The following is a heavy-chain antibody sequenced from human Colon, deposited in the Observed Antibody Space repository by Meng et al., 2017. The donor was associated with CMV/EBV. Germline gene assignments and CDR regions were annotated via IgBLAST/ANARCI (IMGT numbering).Heavy chain of an antibody. CDR1: GFPFNSHS. V-gene: IGHV3-21*05. CDR3: ATRGQAPAN. CDR2: ISSSGKDE. J-gene: IGHJ4*02. Sequence: GESLKISCEGSGFPFNSHSMNWVRQAPGKGLEWISYISSSGKDEYYADSVRGRFTISRDNARNSLYLQMNSLTVDDTAVYFCATRGQAPANWGQGTLVTVSS.